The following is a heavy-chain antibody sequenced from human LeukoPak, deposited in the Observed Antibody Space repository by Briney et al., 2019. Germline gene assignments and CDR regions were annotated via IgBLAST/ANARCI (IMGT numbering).Heavy chain of an antibody. V-gene: IGHV3-74*01. D-gene: IGHD4-11*01. CDR1: GFTFSSYE. Sequence: PGGSLRLSCAASGFTFSSYEMNWVRQAPGKGLMWVSRINSDGSRTTYADSVRGRFTISRDNAKSTLYLQMNSLRAEDTAMYYCARVRDDYTYFDCWGQGTLVTVSS. J-gene: IGHJ4*02. CDR2: INSDGSRT. CDR3: ARVRDDYTYFDC.